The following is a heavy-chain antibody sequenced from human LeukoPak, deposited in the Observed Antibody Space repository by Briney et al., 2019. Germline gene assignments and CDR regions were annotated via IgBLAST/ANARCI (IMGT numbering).Heavy chain of an antibody. CDR2: ISAYNGNT. CDR3: ARDRVGVDIVVVPAGEFDY. D-gene: IGHD2-2*03. V-gene: IGHV1-18*01. J-gene: IGHJ4*02. CDR1: GYTFTSYG. Sequence: ASVKVTCKASGYTFTSYGISWVRQAPGQGLEWMGWISAYNGNTSYAQKLQGRVTMTTDTSTSTAYMELRSLRSDDTAVYYCARDRVGVDIVVVPAGEFDYWGQGTLVTVSS.